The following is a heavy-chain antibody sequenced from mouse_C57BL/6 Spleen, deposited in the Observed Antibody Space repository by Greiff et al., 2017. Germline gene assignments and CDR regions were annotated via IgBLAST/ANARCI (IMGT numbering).Heavy chain of an antibody. V-gene: IGHV1-72*01. Sequence: QVQLQQPGAELVKPGASVKLSCKASGYTFTSYWMHWVKQRPGRGLEWIGRIDPNSGGTKYNEKFKSKATLTVDKPSSTAYMQLSSLTSEDSAVYDCARSEVWYGNYLGNAMDYWGQGTSVTVSS. CDR1: GYTFTSYW. J-gene: IGHJ4*01. CDR2: IDPNSGGT. D-gene: IGHD2-10*02. CDR3: ARSEVWYGNYLGNAMDY.